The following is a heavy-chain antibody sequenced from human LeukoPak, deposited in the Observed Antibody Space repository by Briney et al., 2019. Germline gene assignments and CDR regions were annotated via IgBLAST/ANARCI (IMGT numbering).Heavy chain of an antibody. J-gene: IGHJ6*02. CDR3: VVHCSSTSCYSKPMDV. V-gene: IGHV4-4*02. D-gene: IGHD2-2*01. CDR1: GGSISSSNW. Sequence: SETLSLTCAVSGGSISSSNWWSWVRQPPGKGLEWIGEIYHGGSTNYNPSLRSRVTISVDKSKNQFSLKLSSVTAADTAVYYCVVHCSSTSCYSKPMDVLGQGTTVTVSS. CDR2: IYHGGST.